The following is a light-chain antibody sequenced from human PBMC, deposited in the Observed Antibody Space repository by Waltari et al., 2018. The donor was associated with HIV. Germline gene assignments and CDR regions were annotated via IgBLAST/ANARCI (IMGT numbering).Light chain of an antibody. CDR2: GAS. Sequence: EIVLTQSPGNLSLSPGERATLSCRASQSVSSGYLAWYQQKPGQAPRLLISGASRRATGIPDSFSGSGSGTDFTLTISRLEPEDFAVYYCQQYGSSPFTFGPGTKVHIK. CDR3: QQYGSSPFT. CDR1: QSVSSGY. J-gene: IGKJ3*01. V-gene: IGKV3-20*01.